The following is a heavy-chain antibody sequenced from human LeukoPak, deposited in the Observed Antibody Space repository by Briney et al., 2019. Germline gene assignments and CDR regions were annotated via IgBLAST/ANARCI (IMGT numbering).Heavy chain of an antibody. J-gene: IGHJ4*02. Sequence: PGGSLRLSCAASGFSFSNHWMTWVRQAPGKGLEWVANIKQDGSEKYYVDSVKGRFTISRDNAKNSLYLQMNSLRAEDTAVYYCARDGSGWEFFDYWGQGTLVTVSS. D-gene: IGHD6-19*01. CDR1: GFSFSNHW. CDR3: ARDGSGWEFFDY. V-gene: IGHV3-7*01. CDR2: IKQDGSEK.